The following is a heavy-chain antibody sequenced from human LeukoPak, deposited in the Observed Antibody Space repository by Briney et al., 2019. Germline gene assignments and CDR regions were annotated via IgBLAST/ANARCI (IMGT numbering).Heavy chain of an antibody. V-gene: IGHV3-74*01. D-gene: IGHD1-7*01. Sequence: GGSLRLSCAASGFIFSNYGMSWVRQAPGKGLVWVSRINSDGSTTNYADSVKGRFTISRDNAKNTLYLQMDSLRADDTAVYYCATAGNYRFDYWGQGTLVTVSS. J-gene: IGHJ4*02. CDR3: ATAGNYRFDY. CDR2: INSDGSTT. CDR1: GFIFSNYG.